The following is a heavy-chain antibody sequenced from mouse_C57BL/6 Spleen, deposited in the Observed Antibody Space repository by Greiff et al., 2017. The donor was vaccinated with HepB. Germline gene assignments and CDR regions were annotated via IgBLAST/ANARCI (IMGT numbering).Heavy chain of an antibody. CDR3: ARDGPSSMDY. CDR2: IDPSDSET. V-gene: IGHV1-52*01. D-gene: IGHD2-3*01. J-gene: IGHJ4*01. CDR1: GYTFTSYW. Sequence: HVQLQQPGAELVRPGSSVKLSCKASGYTFTSYWMHWVKQRPIQGLEWIGNIDPSDSETHYNQKFKDKATLTVDKSSSTAYMQLSSLTSEDSAVYYCARDGPSSMDYWGQGTSVTVSS.